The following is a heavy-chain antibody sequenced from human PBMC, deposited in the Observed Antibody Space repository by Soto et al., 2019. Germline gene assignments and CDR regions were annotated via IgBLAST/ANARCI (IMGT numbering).Heavy chain of an antibody. CDR2: ISGCGSRT. J-gene: IGHJ4*02. CDR3: AKGGNLDY. CDR1: WFNFNNFS. V-gene: IGHV3-23*01. D-gene: IGHD1-26*01. Sequence: EVQLLESGGGLVQPGGALKTFCGTSWFNFNNFSMRWGRQAPGKGLGWVSGISGCGSRTYYADSVKGRFTGSRDNSKNTLYLQMNSLRAEDTAIYYCAKGGNLDYWGQGTLVTVSS.